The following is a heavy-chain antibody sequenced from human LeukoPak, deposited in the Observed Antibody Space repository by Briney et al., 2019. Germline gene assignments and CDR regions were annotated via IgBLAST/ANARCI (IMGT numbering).Heavy chain of an antibody. J-gene: IGHJ4*02. D-gene: IGHD1-26*01. CDR2: INENGDIA. Sequence: GESLKISCAASGFPFDDYAMHWVHQGPGKSLEWVSLINENGDIAYYGDSVRGRFTVSRDNAKNSLYLQMNSPTTEDTALYYCAKARWEPNFDYWGQGTLVTVSS. V-gene: IGHV3-43*02. CDR1: GFPFDDYA. CDR3: AKARWEPNFDY.